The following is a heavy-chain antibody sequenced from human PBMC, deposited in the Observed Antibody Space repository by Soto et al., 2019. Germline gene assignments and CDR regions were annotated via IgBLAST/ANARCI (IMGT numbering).Heavy chain of an antibody. D-gene: IGHD5-12*01. CDR3: ARGGGYSGYDPLDY. CDR2: VSSAGGSK. J-gene: IGHJ4*02. CDR1: GFTFNTYV. V-gene: IGHV3-30-3*01. Sequence: QVHLVESGGGVVQPGRSLRLSCAASGFTFNTYVMHWVRQAPGKGLEWLAFVSSAGGSKYYADSVTGRFTISRDNSQNTLHLQMNSLGPEDTAVYYCARGGGYSGYDPLDYWGQGTLVTVSS.